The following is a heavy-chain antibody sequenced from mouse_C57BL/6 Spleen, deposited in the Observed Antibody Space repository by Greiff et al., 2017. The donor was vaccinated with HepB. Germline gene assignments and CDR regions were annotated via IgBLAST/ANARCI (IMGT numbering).Heavy chain of an antibody. D-gene: IGHD1-1*01. CDR2: IHPNSGST. CDR3: AGGDLTTGVIEGDFDV. CDR1: GYTFTSYW. V-gene: IGHV1-64*01. J-gene: IGHJ1*03. Sequence: QVQLQQPGAELVKPGASVKLSCKASGYTFTSYWMHWVKQRPGQGLEWIGMIHPNSGSTNYNEKFKSKATLTVDKSSSTAYMQLSSLTSEDAAVYYCAGGDLTTGVIEGDFDVWGTGTTVTVSS.